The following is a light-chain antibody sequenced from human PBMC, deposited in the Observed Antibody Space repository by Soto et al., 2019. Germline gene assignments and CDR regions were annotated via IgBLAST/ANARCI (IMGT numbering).Light chain of an antibody. CDR1: SSDVGAYNY. V-gene: IGLV2-14*01. Sequence: SALTQPASVSGSPGQSITISCTGTSSDVGAYNYVSWYQQHPGKAPKVMIYEVNNGPSGGSDRFSGSKSGNTASLTISGLQAEDEADYYCSSYTSSRIYVFGTGTKV. J-gene: IGLJ1*01. CDR3: SSYTSSRIYV. CDR2: EVN.